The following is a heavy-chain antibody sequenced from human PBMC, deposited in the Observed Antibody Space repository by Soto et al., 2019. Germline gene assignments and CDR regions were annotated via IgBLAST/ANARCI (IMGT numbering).Heavy chain of an antibody. V-gene: IGHV3-23*01. Sequence: DVQLLESGGGLVQPGGSLRLSCEASGFTFKLYGIHWVRQSPGKGLEWVSGISTSGDYTKFADSVAGRFTISRDNSKNTVSLQMNSLRAEDTAVYYCAKAGNDNERSGYYYFDHWGQGALVTVSS. CDR1: GFTFKLYG. CDR2: ISTSGDYT. CDR3: AKAGNDNERSGYYYFDH. D-gene: IGHD3-22*01. J-gene: IGHJ4*02.